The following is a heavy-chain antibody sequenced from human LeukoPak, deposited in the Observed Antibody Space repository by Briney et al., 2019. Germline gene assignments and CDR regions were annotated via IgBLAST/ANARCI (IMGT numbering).Heavy chain of an antibody. D-gene: IGHD3-16*02. CDR3: AKDGVILAPGIYWYMDV. V-gene: IGHV3-21*01. Sequence: GGSLRLSCAASGFTFSSYNMNWVRQAPGKGLEWVSSISSSSNYIYYADSAKGRFTISRDNSKNTLYLEMNSLRAEDTAVFYCAKDGVILAPGIYWYMDVWGRGTTVTVSS. J-gene: IGHJ6*03. CDR2: ISSSSNYI. CDR1: GFTFSSYN.